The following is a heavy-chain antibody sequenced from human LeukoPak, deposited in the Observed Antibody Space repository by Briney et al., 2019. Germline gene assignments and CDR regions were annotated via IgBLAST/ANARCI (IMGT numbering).Heavy chain of an antibody. CDR1: GGTFSSYT. D-gene: IGHD1-20*01. V-gene: IGHV1-69*02. CDR3: ARSLVTGTAQLGFDY. Sequence: GASVKVSCKASGGTFSSYTISWVRQAPGQGLEWMGRIIPILGIANYAQKFQGRVTITADKSASTAYMELSSLRSEDTAVYYCARSLVTGTAQLGFDYWGQGTLVTVSS. J-gene: IGHJ4*02. CDR2: IIPILGIA.